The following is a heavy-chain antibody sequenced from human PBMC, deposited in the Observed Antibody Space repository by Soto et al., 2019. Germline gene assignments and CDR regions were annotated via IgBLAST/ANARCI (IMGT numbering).Heavy chain of an antibody. CDR3: AKDRPFSCSGGSCYPSRFDY. CDR1: GFTFSSYA. J-gene: IGHJ4*02. CDR2: ISGSGGST. V-gene: IGHV3-23*01. D-gene: IGHD2-15*01. Sequence: GGSLRLSCAASGFTFSSYAMSWVRQAPGKGLEWVSAISGSGGSTYYADSVKGRFTISRDNSKNTLYLQMNSLRAEDTAVYYCAKDRPFSCSGGSCYPSRFDYWGQGTLATVSS.